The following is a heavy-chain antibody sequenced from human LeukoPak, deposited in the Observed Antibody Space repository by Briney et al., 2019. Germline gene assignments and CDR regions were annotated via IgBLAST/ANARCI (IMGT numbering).Heavy chain of an antibody. CDR2: INPNSGGT. CDR3: ARDIGYCSSTSCQTDY. J-gene: IGHJ4*02. CDR1: GYTFTGYY. Sequence: GASVKVSCKASGYTFTGYYMHWVRQAPGQGLEWMGWINPNSGGTNYAQKFQGRVTMTRDTSISTAYMELSRLRSDDTAVYYCARDIGYCSSTSCQTDYWGQGTLVTVSS. D-gene: IGHD2-2*01. V-gene: IGHV1-2*02.